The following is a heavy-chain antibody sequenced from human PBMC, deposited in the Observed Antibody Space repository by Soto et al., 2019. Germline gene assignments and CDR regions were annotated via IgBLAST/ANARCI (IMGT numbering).Heavy chain of an antibody. J-gene: IGHJ4*02. Sequence: LTVTSKVSGGPIRDGEYDWNWIRQPPGKGLEWIGYVFYSGATNYSPSLKGRAAISMDTSKKKFSLKLTSVTAADTAVYYCARAGFSYGHLLFWGQGIRVTVSS. CDR2: VFYSGAT. D-gene: IGHD3-10*01. CDR1: GGPIRDGEYD. CDR3: ARAGFSYGHLLF. V-gene: IGHV4-30-4*01.